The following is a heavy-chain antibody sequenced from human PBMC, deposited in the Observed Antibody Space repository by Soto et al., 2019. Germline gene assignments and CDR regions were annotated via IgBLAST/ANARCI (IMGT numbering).Heavy chain of an antibody. Sequence: QVQLVESGGGVVQPGRSLRLSCAASGFTFITYGMHWVRQAPGKGLEWVAVISYDGGHKDYADSVKGRFSISRDNSKNTLYLQMNSLRAEDTAVYYCARVRWNYSDYWGQGTLVTVSS. D-gene: IGHD1-1*01. CDR3: ARVRWNYSDY. CDR2: ISYDGGHK. J-gene: IGHJ4*02. CDR1: GFTFITYG. V-gene: IGHV3-33*05.